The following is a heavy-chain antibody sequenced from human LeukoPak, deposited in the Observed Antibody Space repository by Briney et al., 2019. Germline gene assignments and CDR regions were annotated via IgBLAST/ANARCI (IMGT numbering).Heavy chain of an antibody. J-gene: IGHJ4*02. Sequence: GGSLRLSCAASGFTFSSYAMSWVRQAPGKGLVWVSRINSDGSSTTYADSVKGRFTISRDNAKDTLYLQMNSLRDEDTAVYYCARLYTSGRSFDYWGQGTLVTVSS. CDR3: ARLYTSGRSFDY. V-gene: IGHV3-74*01. D-gene: IGHD6-19*01. CDR2: INSDGSST. CDR1: GFTFSSYA.